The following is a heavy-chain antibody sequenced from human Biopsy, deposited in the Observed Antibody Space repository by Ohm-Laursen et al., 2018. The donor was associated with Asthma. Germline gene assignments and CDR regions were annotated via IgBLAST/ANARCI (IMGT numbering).Heavy chain of an antibody. CDR2: INHSGST. CDR3: ARSAKTIFGVVMGSYYYGMDV. D-gene: IGHD3-3*01. V-gene: IGHV4-34*01. CDR1: GGAFSGYY. Sequence: SETLSLTCAVSGGAFSGYYWSWIRQPPGKGLEWIGEINHSGSTNYNSSLKSRVTISVDTSKNQFSLKLSSVTAADTAVYYCARSAKTIFGVVMGSYYYGMDVWGQGTTVTVSS. J-gene: IGHJ6*02.